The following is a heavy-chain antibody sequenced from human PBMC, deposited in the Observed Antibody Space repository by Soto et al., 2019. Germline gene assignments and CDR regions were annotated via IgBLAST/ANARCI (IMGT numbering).Heavy chain of an antibody. D-gene: IGHD3-3*01. CDR3: AKSNQIFGVLIDYFYYGMDV. CDR2: ISGSGDTT. V-gene: IGHV3-23*01. J-gene: IGHJ6*02. CDR1: GFTFSGYA. Sequence: QLLESGGDLVQPGGSLRLSCVASGFTFSGYAMSWVRQAPGKGLEWVSTISGSGDTTHYADSVKGRFAISRDNSRNTGFLQMNSLGAEDTAIYYCAKSNQIFGVLIDYFYYGMDVWGHGTTVTVSS.